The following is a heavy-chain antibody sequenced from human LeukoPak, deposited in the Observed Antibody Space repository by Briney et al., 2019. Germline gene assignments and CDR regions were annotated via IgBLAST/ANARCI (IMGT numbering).Heavy chain of an antibody. V-gene: IGHV4-31*03. CDR1: GGSISSGGYY. CDR3: ARVSDYYGSGSYYRGFDY. D-gene: IGHD3-10*01. J-gene: IGHJ4*02. Sequence: SETLSLTCTVSGGSISSGGYYWSWIRQHPGKGLEWIGYIYYSGSTYYNPSLKSRVTISVDTSKNQFSPKLSSVTAADTAVYYCARVSDYYGSGSYYRGFDYWGQGTLVTVSS. CDR2: IYYSGST.